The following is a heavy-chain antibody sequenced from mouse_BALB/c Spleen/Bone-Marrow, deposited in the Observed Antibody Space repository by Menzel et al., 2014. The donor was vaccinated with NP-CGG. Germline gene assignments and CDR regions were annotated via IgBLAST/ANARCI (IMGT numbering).Heavy chain of an antibody. V-gene: IGHV1-9*01. CDR2: ILPGSGST. CDR1: GYTFSSYW. J-gene: IGHJ3*01. D-gene: IGHD2-1*01. CDR3: AREDGNPVGFAY. Sequence: VQLQQSGAELMKPGASVKISCKATGYTFSSYWTEWVKQRPGHGLEWIGEILPGSGSTNYNEKFKGKATFTADTSSNTAYMQLSSSTSEAFAVYYGAREDGNPVGFAYWGQGTLVPVSA.